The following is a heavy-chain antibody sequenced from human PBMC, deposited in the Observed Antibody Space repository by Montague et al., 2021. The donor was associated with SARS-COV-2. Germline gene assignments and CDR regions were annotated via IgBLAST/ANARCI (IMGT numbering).Heavy chain of an antibody. V-gene: IGHV4-59*08. CDR1: GSSNSRYY. CDR3: ARHRKDYDILTGYSTSFYYDMDV. D-gene: IGHD3-9*01. CDR2: VSDSGS. J-gene: IGHJ6*02. Sequence: SETLSLTCTVSGSSNSRYYWSWIRQPPGKGLEWIGYVSDSGSDYNPSLKSRVSISVDPSKKLLSLSLSSVTAADTAIYYCARHRKDYDILTGYSTSFYYDMDVWGQGTTVTVSS.